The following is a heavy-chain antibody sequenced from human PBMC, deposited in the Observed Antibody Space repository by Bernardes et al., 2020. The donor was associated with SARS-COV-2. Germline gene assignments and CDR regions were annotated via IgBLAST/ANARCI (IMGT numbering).Heavy chain of an antibody. J-gene: IGHJ6*02. CDR3: ARQELHPLGYFNGLHV. CDR1: GGTIRSSDYY. D-gene: IGHD1-26*01. CDR2: IYFSGTT. Sequence: LSLTCTVSGGTIRSSDYYWVWIRQPPGRGPEWSGTIYFSGTTYYSPPFQSRLTISVDTSKNQYSLKLSSVTAADTAVYYCARQELHPLGYFNGLHVWGQGTTVTVSS. V-gene: IGHV4-39*01.